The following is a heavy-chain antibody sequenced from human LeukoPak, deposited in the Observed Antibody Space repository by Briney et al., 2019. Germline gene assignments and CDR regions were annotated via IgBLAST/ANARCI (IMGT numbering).Heavy chain of an antibody. V-gene: IGHV4-30-4*01. D-gene: IGHD2-2*01. J-gene: IGHJ5*02. CDR2: IYYSGST. CDR1: GGSISSGDYY. Sequence: SQALSLTCTVSGGSISSGDYYWSWICQPPGKGLEWIGYIYYSGSTYYNPSLKSRVTISVDTSKNQFSLKLSSVTAADTAVYYCARGDIAVVPAARIWFDPWGQGTLVTVSS. CDR3: ARGDIAVVPAARIWFDP.